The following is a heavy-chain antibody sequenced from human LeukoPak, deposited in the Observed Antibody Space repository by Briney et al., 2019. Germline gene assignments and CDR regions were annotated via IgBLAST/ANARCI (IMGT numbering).Heavy chain of an antibody. CDR2: INPSGGST. V-gene: IGHV1-46*01. J-gene: IGHJ3*02. Sequence: ASVKVSCKASGYTFTSYYMHWVRQAPGQGLEWRGIINPSGGSTSYAQKFQGRVTMTRDTSTSTVYMELSSLRSEDTAVYYCARDLVVPSGSYAFDIWGQGTMVTVSS. CDR3: ARDLVVPSGSYAFDI. D-gene: IGHD1-26*01. CDR1: GYTFTSYY.